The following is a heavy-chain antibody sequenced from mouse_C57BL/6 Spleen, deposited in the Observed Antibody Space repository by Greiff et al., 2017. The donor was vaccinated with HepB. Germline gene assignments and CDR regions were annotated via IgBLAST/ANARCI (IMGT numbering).Heavy chain of an antibody. CDR1: GYAFSSSW. J-gene: IGHJ4*01. CDR2: IYPGDGDT. Sequence: QVQLKESGPELVKPGASVKISCKASGYAFSSSWMNWVKQRPGKGLEWIGRIYPGDGDTNYNGKFKGKATLTADKSSSTAYMQLSSLTSEDSAVYFCARGRGGYAMDYWGQGTSVTVSS. CDR3: ARGRGGYAMDY. V-gene: IGHV1-82*01.